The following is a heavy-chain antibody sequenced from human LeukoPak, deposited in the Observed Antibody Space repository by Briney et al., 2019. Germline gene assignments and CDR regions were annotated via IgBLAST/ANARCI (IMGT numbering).Heavy chain of an antibody. J-gene: IGHJ6*02. V-gene: IGHV3-21*01. Sequence: GGPLRLSCAASGFTFSNYWVHWVRQAPGKGLEWVSSISSSAAYIAYADSVKGRFTISRDNAKDSLYLQMNNLRAEDTAVYYCAREGKDLRLGYYNSAVDVWGQGTTVSVSS. D-gene: IGHD2-15*01. CDR3: AREGKDLRLGYYNSAVDV. CDR2: ISSSAAYI. CDR1: GFTFSNYW.